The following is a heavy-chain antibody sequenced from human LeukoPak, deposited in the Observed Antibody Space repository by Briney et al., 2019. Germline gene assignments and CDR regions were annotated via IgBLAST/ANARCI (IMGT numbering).Heavy chain of an antibody. CDR3: ARDGYSGSDAL. J-gene: IGHJ4*02. Sequence: SETLSLTCTVSSGSISTYYCSWIRQPPGKGLEWIGYIYYSGRTKTNPSLERRLTLSIGTTNNPFCLKVSSLTAADTSGYFWARDGYSGSDALWGQGILVTVSS. CDR2: IYYSGRT. D-gene: IGHD5-12*01. CDR1: SGSISTYY. V-gene: IGHV4-59*01.